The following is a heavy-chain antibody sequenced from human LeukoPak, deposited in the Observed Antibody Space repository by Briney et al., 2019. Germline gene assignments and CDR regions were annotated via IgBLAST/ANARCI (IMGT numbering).Heavy chain of an antibody. J-gene: IGHJ5*02. Sequence: SETLSLTCTVSSGSISRSYYYWGWMRQPPGKGLEWIGSVYYNGNTFYSPSLKSRVTISVDTSKNQFSLKLSSVTAADTAVYYCARGGYGSSWYRNDNWFDPWGQGTLVTVSS. CDR3: ARGGYGSSWYRNDNWFDP. V-gene: IGHV4-39*07. CDR2: VYYNGNT. CDR1: SGSISRSYYY. D-gene: IGHD6-13*01.